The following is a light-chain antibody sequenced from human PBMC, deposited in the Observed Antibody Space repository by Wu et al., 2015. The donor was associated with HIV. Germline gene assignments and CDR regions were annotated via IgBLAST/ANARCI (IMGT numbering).Light chain of an antibody. Sequence: EIVMTQSPATLSVSPGERATLSCRASQSLKFNLAWYQHRPGQAPRLLVFDASSRATGVPDRFRGSASETHSDFLLTINRLEAEDSAVYYCQQYGSSPWTFGQGTKVEIK. V-gene: IGKV3-20*01. CDR2: DAS. CDR1: QSLKFN. CDR3: QQYGSSPWT. J-gene: IGKJ1*01.